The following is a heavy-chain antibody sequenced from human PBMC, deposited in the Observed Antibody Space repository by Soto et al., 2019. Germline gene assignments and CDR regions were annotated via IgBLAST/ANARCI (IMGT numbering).Heavy chain of an antibody. CDR1: GFTFSSYA. D-gene: IGHD2-15*01. CDR2: ISGSGGST. V-gene: IGHV3-23*01. Sequence: GGSLRLSCAASGFTFSSYAMSWVRQAPGKGLEWVSAISGSGGSTYYADSVKGRFTISRDNSKNTLYLQMNSLRAEDTAVYYCAKERRRGCSGGSCYRFDYWGQGTLVTVS. CDR3: AKERRRGCSGGSCYRFDY. J-gene: IGHJ4*02.